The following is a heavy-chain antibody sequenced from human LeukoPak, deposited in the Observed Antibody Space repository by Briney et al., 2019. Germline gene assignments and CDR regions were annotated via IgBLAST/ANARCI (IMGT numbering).Heavy chain of an antibody. CDR2: IYYSGST. D-gene: IGHD3-3*01. CDR1: GGSISRYY. J-gene: IGHJ4*02. CDR3: ARQYLSDYDFWSGYDYYFDY. V-gene: IGHV4-59*08. Sequence: PSETLSLTCTVSGGSISRYYWSWIRQPPGKGLEWIGYIYYSGSTNYNPSLKSRVTISVDTSKNQFSLKLSSVTAADTAVYYCARQYLSDYDFWSGYDYYFDYWGQGTLVTVSS.